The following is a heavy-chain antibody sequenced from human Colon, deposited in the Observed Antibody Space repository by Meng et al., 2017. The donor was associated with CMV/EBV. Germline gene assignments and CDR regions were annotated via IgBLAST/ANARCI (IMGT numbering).Heavy chain of an antibody. D-gene: IGHD5-12*01. CDR3: ARENSGYDNRRGFDY. CDR2: MNPNSGNT. J-gene: IGHJ4*02. CDR1: GYTFTSYD. Sequence: QVQLVQSGAEVKKPGASVKVSCKASGYTFTSYDINWVRQATGQGLEWMGWMNPNSGNTGYAQKFQGRVTMTRNTSISTAYMKLSGLRSEDTAVYYCARENSGYDNRRGFDYWGQGTLVTVSS. V-gene: IGHV1-8*01.